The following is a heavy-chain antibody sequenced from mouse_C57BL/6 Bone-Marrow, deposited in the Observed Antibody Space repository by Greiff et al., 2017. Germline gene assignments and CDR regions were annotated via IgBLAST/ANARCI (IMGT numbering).Heavy chain of an antibody. D-gene: IGHD1-1*01. CDR1: GYAFSSYW. Sequence: QVQLKESGAELVKPGASVKISCKASGYAFSSYWMNWVKQRPGKGLEWIGQIYPGDGDTNYNGKFKGKATLTADKSSSTADMQLSSLNSEDSAVYFCARRGRLLLAYWGQGTLVTVSA. CDR2: IYPGDGDT. V-gene: IGHV1-80*01. J-gene: IGHJ3*01. CDR3: ARRGRLLLAY.